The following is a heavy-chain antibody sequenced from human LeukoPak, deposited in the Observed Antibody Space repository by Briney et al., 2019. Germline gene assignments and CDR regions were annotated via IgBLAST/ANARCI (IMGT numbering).Heavy chain of an antibody. CDR3: AREFQDSEAFDI. D-gene: IGHD5-18*01. CDR2: ISSSSSYI. CDR1: GFTFSDYY. V-gene: IGHV3-11*06. J-gene: IGHJ3*02. Sequence: GGSLRLSCAASGFTFSDYYMSWIRQAPGKGLEWVSSISSSSSYIYYADSVKGRFTISRDNAKNSLYLQMNSLRAEDTAVYYCAREFQDSEAFDIWGQGTMVTVSS.